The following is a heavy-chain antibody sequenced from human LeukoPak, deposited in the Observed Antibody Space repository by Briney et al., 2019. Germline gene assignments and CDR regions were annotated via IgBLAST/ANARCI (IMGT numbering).Heavy chain of an antibody. V-gene: IGHV4-34*01. CDR2: INHSGST. CDR1: VGSFSGYY. D-gene: IGHD6-19*01. CDR3: ARGRGGPRGYSSGWLGY. Sequence: SETLSLTCAVYVGSFSGYYWSWIRQPPWKGLEWIGEINHSGSTNYNPSLKSRVTISVDTSKNQFSLKLSSVTAADTAVYYCARGRGGPRGYSSGWLGYWGQGTLVTVSS. J-gene: IGHJ4*02.